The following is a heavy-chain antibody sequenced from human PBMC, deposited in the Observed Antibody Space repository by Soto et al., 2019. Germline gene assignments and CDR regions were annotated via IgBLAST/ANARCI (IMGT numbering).Heavy chain of an antibody. V-gene: IGHV3-73*01. Sequence: EVQLVESGGGLVQPGGSLKLSCAVSGFTFSGSAMHWVRQASGKGLEWVGRIRSKSNSYATAYAASVKGRVTISRDDSKNTAYLDMSSLKSEDTAVYYCTRGYGDYVRDYWGQGTLVTVSS. J-gene: IGHJ4*02. D-gene: IGHD4-17*01. CDR2: IRSKSNSYAT. CDR3: TRGYGDYVRDY. CDR1: GFTFSGSA.